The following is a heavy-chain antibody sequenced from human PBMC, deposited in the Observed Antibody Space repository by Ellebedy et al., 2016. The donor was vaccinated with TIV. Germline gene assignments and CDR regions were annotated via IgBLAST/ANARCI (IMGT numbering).Heavy chain of an antibody. V-gene: IGHV3-7*03. Sequence: PGGSLRLSCAASGFIFSSYWMPWVRQAPGKGLEWVANIKEDGSEKNYVDSVKGRFTISRDNAKNSVYLQMNRLRAEDTAVYYCARDSSGCSIGWYGDSWGQGTLVTVSS. CDR2: IKEDGSEK. CDR1: GFIFSSYW. D-gene: IGHD6-19*01. CDR3: ARDSSGCSIGWYGDS. J-gene: IGHJ4*02.